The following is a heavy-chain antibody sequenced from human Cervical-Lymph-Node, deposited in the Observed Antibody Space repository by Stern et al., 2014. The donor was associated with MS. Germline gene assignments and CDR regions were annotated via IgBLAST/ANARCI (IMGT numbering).Heavy chain of an antibody. CDR3: ARDLVDGRVGGPGSSDY. CDR1: GYTFTTYY. Sequence: QVQLVESGAEVKKPGASVKASCKASGYTFTTYYIHWARPAPGHGLEWMGVINLGDGSTIYAQRFQGRVTVTRDTSTNTVSMELTSLRSEDTAVFYCARDLVDGRVGGPGSSDYWGQGTLVTVSS. J-gene: IGHJ4*02. V-gene: IGHV1-46*03. CDR2: INLGDGST. D-gene: IGHD1-26*01.